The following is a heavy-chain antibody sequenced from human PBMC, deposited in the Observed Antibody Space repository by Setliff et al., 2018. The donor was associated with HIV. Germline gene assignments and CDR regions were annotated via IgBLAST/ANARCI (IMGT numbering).Heavy chain of an antibody. CDR2: INTDGSGI. CDR3: VRGSGYYYFDN. Sequence: GGSLRLSCVASGFTFSRNVINWVRQAPGKGLEWVSRINTDGSGISYADSVKGRFTISRDNAKNMLYLQMNSLSADDTAVYYCVRGSGYYYFDNWGQGALVTVSS. CDR1: GFTFSRNV. D-gene: IGHD3-22*01. V-gene: IGHV3-74*01. J-gene: IGHJ4*02.